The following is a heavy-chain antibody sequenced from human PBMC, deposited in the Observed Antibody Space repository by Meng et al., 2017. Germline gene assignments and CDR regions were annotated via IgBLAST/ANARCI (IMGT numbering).Heavy chain of an antibody. CDR1: GYTLTELS. CDR3: ARDHRSMGRSSWYFPDY. J-gene: IGHJ4*02. V-gene: IGHV1-24*01. Sequence: ASVKVSCKVSGYTLTELSMHWVRQAPGKGLEWMGGFDPEDGETIYAQKFQGRVTMTEDTSTDTAYMELSSLRSEDTAVYYCARDHRSMGRSSWYFPDYWGQGTLVTVSS. CDR2: FDPEDGET. D-gene: IGHD6-13*01.